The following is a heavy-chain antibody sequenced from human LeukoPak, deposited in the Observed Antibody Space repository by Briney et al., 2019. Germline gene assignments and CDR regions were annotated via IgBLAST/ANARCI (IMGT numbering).Heavy chain of an antibody. J-gene: IGHJ5*02. CDR2: ISGSGGST. D-gene: IGHD4-11*01. Sequence: AGGSLRLPCAASGFTFSSYAMSWVRQAPGKGLEWVSAISGSGGSTYYADSVKGRFTISRDNSKNTLYLQMNSLRAEDTAVYYCAKAMTTVTTLVDWFDPWGQGTLVTVSS. V-gene: IGHV3-23*01. CDR1: GFTFSSYA. CDR3: AKAMTTVTTLVDWFDP.